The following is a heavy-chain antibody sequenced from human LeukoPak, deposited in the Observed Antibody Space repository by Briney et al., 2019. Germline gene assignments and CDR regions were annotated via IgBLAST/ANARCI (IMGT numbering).Heavy chain of an antibody. Sequence: SETLSLTCTVSGGSISSYYWSWVRQPAGKGLEWIGRIYTSGSTNYNPSLKSRVTMSVDTSKNQFSLKLSSVTAADTAVYYCARGADGAAPFRFDPWGQGTLVTVSS. CDR3: ARGADGAAPFRFDP. V-gene: IGHV4-4*07. J-gene: IGHJ5*02. CDR1: GGSISSYY. D-gene: IGHD4/OR15-4a*01. CDR2: IYTSGST.